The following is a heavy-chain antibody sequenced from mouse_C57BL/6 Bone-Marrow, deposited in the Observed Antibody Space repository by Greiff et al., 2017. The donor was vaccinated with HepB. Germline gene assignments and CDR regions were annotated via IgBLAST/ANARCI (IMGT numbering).Heavy chain of an antibody. D-gene: IGHD1-3*01. J-gene: IGHJ4*01. V-gene: IGHV3-6*01. CDR2: IRYDGSN. Sequence: EVQLQESGPGLVKPSPSLSLTCSVTGYSITSGYYWNWIRQFPGNKLEWMGYIRYDGSNNYNPSLKNRNSITRDTSKNQFFLKLNSVTTEDTATYYCAKVRSSYAMDYWGQGTSVTVSS. CDR1: GYSITSGYY. CDR3: AKVRSSYAMDY.